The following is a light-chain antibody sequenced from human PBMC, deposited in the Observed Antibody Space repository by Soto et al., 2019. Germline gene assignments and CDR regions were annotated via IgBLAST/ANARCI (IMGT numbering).Light chain of an antibody. CDR1: QSVASNY. CDR3: QQYSRSPWT. Sequence: EIVLTQSPGTLSLSPGERATLSCRASQSVASNYLAWYQQKPGQAPRLLIYGASSRATGIPDRFSGSGSGTDFTLTISRPEPEDFAVYNCQQYSRSPWTFGQGTKVEIK. J-gene: IGKJ1*01. V-gene: IGKV3-20*01. CDR2: GAS.